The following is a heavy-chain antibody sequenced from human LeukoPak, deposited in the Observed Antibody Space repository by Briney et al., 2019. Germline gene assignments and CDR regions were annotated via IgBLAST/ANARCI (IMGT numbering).Heavy chain of an antibody. CDR3: ARTGTTYYDFWSGYYFPQVGYYYYMDV. V-gene: IGHV3-7*01. D-gene: IGHD3-3*01. J-gene: IGHJ6*03. CDR2: IKQDGSEK. CDR1: GFTFSSYW. Sequence: GGSLRLSCAASGFTFSSYWMSWVRQAPGKGLEWVANIKQDGSEKYYVDSVKGRFTISRDNAKNSLYLQMNSLRAEDTAVYYCARTGTTYYDFWSGYYFPQVGYYYYMDVWGKGTTVNVSS.